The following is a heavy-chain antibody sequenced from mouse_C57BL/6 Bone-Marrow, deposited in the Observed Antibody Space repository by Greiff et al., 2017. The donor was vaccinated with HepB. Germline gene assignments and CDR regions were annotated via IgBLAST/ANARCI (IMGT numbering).Heavy chain of an antibody. J-gene: IGHJ4*01. CDR1: GFTFSSYA. V-gene: IGHV5-4*01. CDR2: ISDGGSYT. CDR3: AREDITTVVPYAMDY. D-gene: IGHD1-1*01. Sequence: EVQVVESGGGLVKPGGSLKLSCAASGFTFSSYAMSWVRQTPGKRLEWVATISDGGSYTYYQDNVKGRFTIARDNAKNNLYLQMSHLKSEDTAMYYCAREDITTVVPYAMDYWGQGTSVTVSS.